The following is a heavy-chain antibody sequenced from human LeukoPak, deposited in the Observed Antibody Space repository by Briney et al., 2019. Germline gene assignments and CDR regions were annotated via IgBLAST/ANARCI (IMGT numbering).Heavy chain of an antibody. V-gene: IGHV1-18*01. CDR1: GYIFANYD. D-gene: IGHD2-2*01. CDR2: ISTSNGVT. Sequence: GASVKVSCRASGYIFANYDITWVRQAPGQGLEWMGRISTSNGVTNYAQSLQGRVTMTTDTFTSTVYMELRSLRSDDTAVYYCARDPYHRLGPPLDLWGQGTLVTVSS. CDR3: ARDPYHRLGPPLDL. J-gene: IGHJ5*02.